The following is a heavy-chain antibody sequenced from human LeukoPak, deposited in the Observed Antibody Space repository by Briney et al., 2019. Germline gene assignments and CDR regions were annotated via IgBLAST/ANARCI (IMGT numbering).Heavy chain of an antibody. V-gene: IGHV3-48*02. CDR1: GFTFSTYN. J-gene: IGHJ4*02. Sequence: PGGSLRLSCAASGFTFSTYNMNWVRQAPGKGLEWVSYISSSSTIYYADSVKGRFTISRDNAKNSLYLQMNSLRDEDTAVNYCARSSYYIIMRPDYWGQGTLVTVSS. CDR2: ISSSSTI. CDR3: ARSSYYIIMRPDY. D-gene: IGHD2/OR15-2a*01.